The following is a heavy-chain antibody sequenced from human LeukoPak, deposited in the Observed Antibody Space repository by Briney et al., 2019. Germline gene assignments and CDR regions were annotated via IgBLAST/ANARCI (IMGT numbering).Heavy chain of an antibody. V-gene: IGHV1-18*01. J-gene: IGHJ6*02. CDR3: ARDGSWNYDYGMDV. CDR1: GYTFTSYG. D-gene: IGHD1-26*01. Sequence: ASVKVSCKDSGYTFTSYGISWVRQAPGQGLEWMGWISAYNGNTNYAQKLQGRVTMTTDTSTSTAYMELRSLRSDDTAVYYCARDGSWNYDYGMDVWGQGTTVTVSS. CDR2: ISAYNGNT.